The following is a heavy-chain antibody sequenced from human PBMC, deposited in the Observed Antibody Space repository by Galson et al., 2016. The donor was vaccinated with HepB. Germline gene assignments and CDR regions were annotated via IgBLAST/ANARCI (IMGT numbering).Heavy chain of an antibody. CDR2: IKPDGTEK. D-gene: IGHD5-18*01. CDR3: ARDHIHGYSFAQ. J-gene: IGHJ4*02. V-gene: IGHV3-7*01. Sequence: SLRLSCATSGFTFTSYWMYWVRQTPGKGLEFVASIKPDGTEKYYVGSVTGRFTISRGNVKNSVYLQMNSLRAEDTGVYYCARDHIHGYSFAQWGQGTLVTVSS. CDR1: GFTFTSYW.